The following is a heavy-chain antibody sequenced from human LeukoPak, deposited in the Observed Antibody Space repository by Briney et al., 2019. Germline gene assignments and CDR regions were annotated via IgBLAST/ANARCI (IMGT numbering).Heavy chain of an antibody. Sequence: PGGSLRLSCAASGFTFDDYAMHWVRQAPGKGLEWVSGISWNSGSIGYADSVKGRFTISRDNAKNSLYLQMNSLRAEDMALYYCAEGPTMMVRGAPGLDYFDYWGQGTLVTVSS. CDR1: GFTFDDYA. J-gene: IGHJ4*02. CDR2: ISWNSGSI. V-gene: IGHV3-9*03. CDR3: AEGPTMMVRGAPGLDYFDY. D-gene: IGHD3-10*01.